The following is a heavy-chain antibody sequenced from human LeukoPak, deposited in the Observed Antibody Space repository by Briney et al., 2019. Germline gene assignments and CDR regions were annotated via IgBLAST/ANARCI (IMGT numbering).Heavy chain of an antibody. CDR2: VYYIDNT. J-gene: IGHJ4*02. V-gene: IGHV4-61*08. CDR3: ARTQSQSGSYRYYFAY. Sequence: SETLSLTCTVSGASVGSAGYYWSWIRQPPGGGLEWIGYVYYIDNTNYNPSLNSRVTMSVNPSKNQFSLNLHSVTAADTAMYYCARTQSQSGSYRYYFAYWGQGTLVTVSS. D-gene: IGHD1-26*01. CDR1: GASVGSAGYY.